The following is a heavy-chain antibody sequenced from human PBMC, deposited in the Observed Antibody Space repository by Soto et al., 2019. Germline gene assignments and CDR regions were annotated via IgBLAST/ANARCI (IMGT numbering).Heavy chain of an antibody. J-gene: IGHJ4*02. CDR3: ARVGNFWSGYDYFDY. CDR1: GFTFSSYE. CDR2: ISSSGSTI. V-gene: IGHV3-48*03. Sequence: EVQLVESGGGLVQPGGSLRLSCAASGFTFSSYEMNWVRQAPGKGLEWVSYISSSGSTIYYADSVKGRFTISRDNGKNSLYLQMNSLRAEDTAVYYCARVGNFWSGYDYFDYWGQGTLVTVSS. D-gene: IGHD3-3*01.